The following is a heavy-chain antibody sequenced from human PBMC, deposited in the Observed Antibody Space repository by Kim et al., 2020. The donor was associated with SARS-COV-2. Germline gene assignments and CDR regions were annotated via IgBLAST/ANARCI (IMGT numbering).Heavy chain of an antibody. V-gene: IGHV3-48*03. D-gene: IGHD4-4*01. CDR3: ARGPNYSPFDY. Sequence: INNPDSGRCRFTISRDNSKNSLFLQMNSLRAEDTAVYYCARGPNYSPFDYWGQGTLVTVSS. CDR2: I. J-gene: IGHJ4*02.